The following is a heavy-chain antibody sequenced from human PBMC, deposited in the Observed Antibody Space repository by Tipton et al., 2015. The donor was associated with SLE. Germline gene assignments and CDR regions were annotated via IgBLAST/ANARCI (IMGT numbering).Heavy chain of an antibody. CDR2: ISPDGSHN. J-gene: IGHJ4*02. CDR3: ARRPSYDFWSGSGVYFDY. V-gene: IGHV3-7*01. CDR1: GFTFSTSW. Sequence: GSLRLSCAASGFTFSTSWMSWVGQAPGKGLGWVADISPDGSHNYHMDSLKGRFTISRDNAKNSLFLQMNSLRAGDTAVYYCARRPSYDFWSGSGVYFDYWGQGTLVTVSS. D-gene: IGHD3-3*01.